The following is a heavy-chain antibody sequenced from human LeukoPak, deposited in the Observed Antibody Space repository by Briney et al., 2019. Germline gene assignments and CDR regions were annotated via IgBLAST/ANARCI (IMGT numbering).Heavy chain of an antibody. CDR1: GFTFSSFE. CDR2: ISSRGSTL. D-gene: IGHD3-10*01. V-gene: IGHV3-48*03. Sequence: PGGSLRLSCVVSGFTFSSFEMNWVRQAPGRGLEWVSYISSRGSTLYYADSVKGRFSISRDNAKNSLYLQMNSLRAEDTAVYYCVRGLDYNVAWVYWGQGTLVTVSS. J-gene: IGHJ4*02. CDR3: VRGLDYNVAWVY.